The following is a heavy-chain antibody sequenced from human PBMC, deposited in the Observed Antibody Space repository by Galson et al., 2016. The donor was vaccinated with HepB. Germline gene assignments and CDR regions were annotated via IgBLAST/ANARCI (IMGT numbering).Heavy chain of an antibody. CDR2: ISAYNGNT. V-gene: IGHV1-18*01. Sequence: SVKVSCKASGYTFTSYGISWVRQAPGQGLEWMGWISAYNGNTNYAQKFQGRVTMTTDTSTSTAYMELRSLRSDDTAVYFCARVVVYGSGPPDYFYGMDVWGEGTTVTVSS. CDR1: GYTFTSYG. CDR3: ARVVVYGSGPPDYFYGMDV. D-gene: IGHD3-10*01. J-gene: IGHJ6*02.